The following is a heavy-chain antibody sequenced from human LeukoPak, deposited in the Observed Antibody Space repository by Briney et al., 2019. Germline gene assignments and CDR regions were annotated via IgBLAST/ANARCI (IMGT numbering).Heavy chain of an antibody. J-gene: IGHJ4*02. Sequence: SVKVSCKASGGTFNNYVFSWVRQAPGQGLDWMGGIIPIFGTADYAQKFQGKVTITADESTNTASMELSSLRSEDTAVYYCARNERYGDTRLYHFDYWGQGTLVTVSS. CDR2: IIPIFGTA. D-gene: IGHD4-17*01. V-gene: IGHV1-69*13. CDR3: ARNERYGDTRLYHFDY. CDR1: GGTFNNYV.